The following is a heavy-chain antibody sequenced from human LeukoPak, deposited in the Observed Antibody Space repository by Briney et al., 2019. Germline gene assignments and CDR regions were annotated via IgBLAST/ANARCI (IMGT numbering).Heavy chain of an antibody. J-gene: IGHJ4*02. D-gene: IGHD3-22*01. CDR3: AREGDYDSSGYYFDY. V-gene: IGHV3-48*03. CDR1: GFTFSSYE. CDR2: ISSSGSTI. Sequence: GGSLRLSCAASGFTFSSYEMNWVRRAPGKGLEWVSYISSSGSTIYYADSVKGRFTISRDNAKNSLYLQMNGLRAEDTAVYYCAREGDYDSSGYYFDYWGQGTLVTVSS.